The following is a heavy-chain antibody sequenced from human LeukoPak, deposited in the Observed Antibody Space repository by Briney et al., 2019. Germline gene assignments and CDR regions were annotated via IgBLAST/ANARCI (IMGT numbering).Heavy chain of an antibody. CDR2: INPNSGGT. CDR3: ARDCSSTSCTDDAFDI. CDR1: GYTFTGYY. Sequence: ASVKVSCKASGYTFTGYYMHWVRQAPGQGLEWMGRINPNSGGTNYAQKFQGRVTMTRDTSISTAYMELSRLRSDDTAVYYCARDCSSTSCTDDAFDIWGQGTMVTVSS. J-gene: IGHJ3*02. V-gene: IGHV1-2*06. D-gene: IGHD2-2*01.